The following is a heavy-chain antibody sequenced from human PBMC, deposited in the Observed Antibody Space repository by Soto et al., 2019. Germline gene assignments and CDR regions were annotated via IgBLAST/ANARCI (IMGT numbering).Heavy chain of an antibody. D-gene: IGHD3-9*01. CDR3: ARGRNPYYDILTGYYGHYYYYYMDV. CDR1: GGSFSGYY. CDR2: INHSGCT. V-gene: IGHV4-34*01. Sequence: PSETLSLTCAVYGGSFSGYYWSWIRQPPGKGLEWIGEINHSGCTNYNPSLKSRVTISVDTSKNQFSLKLSSVTAADTAVYYCARGRNPYYDILTGYYGHYYYYYMDVWGKGTTVTVSS. J-gene: IGHJ6*03.